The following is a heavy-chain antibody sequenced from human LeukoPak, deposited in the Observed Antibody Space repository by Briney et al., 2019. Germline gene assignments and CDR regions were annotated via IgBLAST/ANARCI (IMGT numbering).Heavy chain of an antibody. J-gene: IGHJ2*01. D-gene: IGHD6-19*01. CDR1: GGSISSGGYS. CDR3: ARERGAAVALDWYFDL. V-gene: IGHV4-30-2*01. Sequence: SETLSLTCAVSGGSISSGGYSWSWIRQPPGKGLEWIGYIYHSGSTYYNPSLKSRVTISVDRSKNQFSLKLSSVTAADTAVYYCARERGAAVALDWYFDLWGRGTLVTVSS. CDR2: IYHSGST.